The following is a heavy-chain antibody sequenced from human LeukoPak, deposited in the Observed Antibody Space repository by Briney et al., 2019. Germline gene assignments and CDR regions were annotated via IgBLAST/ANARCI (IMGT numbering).Heavy chain of an antibody. CDR1: GYSFTSYW. CDR2: FSPGDSDT. J-gene: IGHJ4*02. CDR3: ARSPHYDSLFDY. D-gene: IGHD3-22*01. Sequence: GESLKISCKGSGYSFTSYWIGWVRQMPGKGLEWMGIFSPGDSDTRYSPSLQGQVTISADKSISTAYLQWSSLKASDTAMYYCARSPHYDSLFDYWGQGTLVTVSS. V-gene: IGHV5-51*01.